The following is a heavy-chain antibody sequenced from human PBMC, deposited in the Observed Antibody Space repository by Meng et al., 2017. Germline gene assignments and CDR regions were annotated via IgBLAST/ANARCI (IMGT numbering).Heavy chain of an antibody. Sequence: QLQLQESGSGLVKPSQTLSLTCTVSGGSISSGDYYWSWIRQPPGKGLEWIGYIYYSGSTYYNPSLKSRVTISVDTSKNQFSLKLSSVTAADTAVYYCARGGVVVPAAVFDYWGQGTLVPSPQ. V-gene: IGHV4-30-4*01. D-gene: IGHD2-2*01. CDR1: GGSISSGDYY. CDR2: IYYSGST. CDR3: ARGGVVVPAAVFDY. J-gene: IGHJ4*02.